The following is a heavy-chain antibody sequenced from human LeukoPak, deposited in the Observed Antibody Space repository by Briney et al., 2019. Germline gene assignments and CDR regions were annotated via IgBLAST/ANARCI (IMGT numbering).Heavy chain of an antibody. D-gene: IGHD1-26*01. Sequence: GGSLRPSCSASGLTFSICTMNWVRQAPGKGLEWVSCISGGSSTIYYADSLKGRFTISRDNVKNSLYLQINSLRDEDTAVYYCARDRGGSYYDYWGQGTLVTVSS. CDR3: ARDRGGSYYDY. CDR2: ISGGSSTI. CDR1: GLTFSICT. V-gene: IGHV3-48*02. J-gene: IGHJ4*02.